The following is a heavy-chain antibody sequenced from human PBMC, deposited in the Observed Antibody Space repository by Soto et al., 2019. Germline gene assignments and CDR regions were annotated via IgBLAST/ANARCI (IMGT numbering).Heavy chain of an antibody. J-gene: IGHJ5*02. CDR3: ARDQPPDNWFDP. CDR2: IILIFGTA. D-gene: IGHD2-2*01. CDR1: GGTFSSYA. V-gene: IGHV1-69*13. Sequence: SVKVSCKASGGTFSSYAISWVRQAPGQGLEWMGGIILIFGTANYAQKFQGRITITADESTSTAYMELSSLRSEDTAVYYCARDQPPDNWFDPWGQGTLVTVSS.